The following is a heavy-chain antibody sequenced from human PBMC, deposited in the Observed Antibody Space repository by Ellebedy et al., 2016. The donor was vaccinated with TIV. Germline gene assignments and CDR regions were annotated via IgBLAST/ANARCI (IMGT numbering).Heavy chain of an antibody. V-gene: IGHV1-2*02. J-gene: IGHJ4*02. Sequence: ASVKVSCXASGYTFTGYYMHWVRQAPGQGLEWMGWINPNSGGTNYAQKFQGRVTITRDTSASTAYMELSSLRSEDTAVYYCARDLRGLRNSYYFDYWGQGTLVTVSS. CDR3: ARDLRGLRNSYYFDY. D-gene: IGHD1-7*01. CDR2: INPNSGGT. CDR1: GYTFTGYY.